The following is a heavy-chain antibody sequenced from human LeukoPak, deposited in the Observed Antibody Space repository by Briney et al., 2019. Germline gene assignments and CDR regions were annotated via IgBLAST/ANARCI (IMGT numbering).Heavy chain of an antibody. CDR3: ARALLPTTYHYGLDV. Sequence: SETLPLTCTVSGGSITSGGYYWSWIRQHPGKGLEWIGHVYYSGRTYYNPSLKSRVFISVDASKNQFSLKLSSVTAADTAVYYCARALLPTTYHYGLDVWGQGTTVTVSS. CDR2: VYYSGRT. V-gene: IGHV4-31*03. CDR1: GGSITSGGYY. J-gene: IGHJ6*02. D-gene: IGHD2-15*01.